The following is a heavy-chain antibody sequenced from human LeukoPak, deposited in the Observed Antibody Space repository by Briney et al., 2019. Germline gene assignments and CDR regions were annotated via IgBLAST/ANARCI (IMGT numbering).Heavy chain of an antibody. J-gene: IGHJ5*02. V-gene: IGHV1-24*01. D-gene: IGHD6-19*01. CDR2: FDPEDGET. Sequence: ASVKVSCKVSGYTLTELSMHWVRQAPGKGLEWMGGFDPEDGETIYAQKFQGRVTMTEDTSTDTAYMELSSLRSEDTAVYYCATGGVAMAEAAFDPWGQGTLVTVSS. CDR1: GYTLTELS. CDR3: ATGGVAMAEAAFDP.